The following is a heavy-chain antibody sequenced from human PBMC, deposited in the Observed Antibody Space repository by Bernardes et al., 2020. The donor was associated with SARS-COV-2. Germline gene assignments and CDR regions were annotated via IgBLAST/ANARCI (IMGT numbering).Heavy chain of an antibody. CDR2: IYYSGST. D-gene: IGHD5-12*01. V-gene: IGHV4-39*01. J-gene: IGHJ4*02. CDR3: AKSGGGYVRYYFDY. Sequence: SETLSLTCTVSGGSISSSSYYWGWIRQPPGKGLEWIGSIYYSGSTYYNPSLKSRVTISVDTSKNQFSLKLSSVTAADTAVYYCAKSGGGYVRYYFDYWGQGTLVTVSS. CDR1: GGSISSSSYY.